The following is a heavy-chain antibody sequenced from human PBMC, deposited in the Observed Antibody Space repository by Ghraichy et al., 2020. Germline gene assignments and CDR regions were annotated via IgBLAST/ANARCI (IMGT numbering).Heavy chain of an antibody. Sequence: GESLNISCAASGFTFSSYGMHWVRQAPGKGLEWVAVIWYDGSNKYYADSVKGRFTISRDNSKNTLYLQMNRLRAEDTAVYYCARAAAGTYYYYGMDVWGQGTTVTVSS. CDR2: IWYDGSNK. D-gene: IGHD6-13*01. CDR3: ARAAAGTYYYYGMDV. CDR1: GFTFSSYG. J-gene: IGHJ6*02. V-gene: IGHV3-33*01.